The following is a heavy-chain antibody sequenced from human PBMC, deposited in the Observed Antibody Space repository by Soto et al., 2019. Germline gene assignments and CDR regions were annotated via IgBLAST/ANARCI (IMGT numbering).Heavy chain of an antibody. Sequence: EVQLVESGGGLVKPGGSLRLSCAASGFTFSNAWMSWVRQAPGKGLEWVGRIKSKTDGGTTDYAAPVKGRFTISRDDSKNTLYLQMNSLKTEDTAVYYCTTDLSDIVVVPAALWGQGTLVTVSS. CDR2: IKSKTDGGTT. CDR1: GFTFSNAW. D-gene: IGHD2-2*01. J-gene: IGHJ4*02. CDR3: TTDLSDIVVVPAAL. V-gene: IGHV3-15*01.